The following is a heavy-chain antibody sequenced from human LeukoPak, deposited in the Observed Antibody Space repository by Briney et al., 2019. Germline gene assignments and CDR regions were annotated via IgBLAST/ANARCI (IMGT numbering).Heavy chain of an antibody. CDR1: GFTFDDYA. V-gene: IGHV3-9*01. CDR2: ISWNSGSI. D-gene: IGHD3-3*01. J-gene: IGHJ2*01. Sequence: GGSLRLSCAASGFTFDDYAMHWVRQAPGKGLEWVSGISWNSGSIGYADSVKGRFTISRDNAKNSLYLQMNSLRAEDTALYYCAKSPYAIFGVVIMGYFDLWGRGTLVTVSS. CDR3: AKSPYAIFGVVIMGYFDL.